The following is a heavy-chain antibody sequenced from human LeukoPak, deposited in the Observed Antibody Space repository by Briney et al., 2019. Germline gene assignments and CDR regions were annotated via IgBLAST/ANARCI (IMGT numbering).Heavy chain of an antibody. Sequence: SETLSLTCTVSGGSISSSSYYWGWIRQPPGKGLEWIGSIYYSGSTYYNPSLKSRVTISVDTSKNQFSLELSSVTAADTAVYYCARGSEWFGELYDFDYWGQGTLVTVSS. CDR3: ARGSEWFGELYDFDY. CDR2: IYYSGST. V-gene: IGHV4-39*07. J-gene: IGHJ4*02. CDR1: GGSISSSSYY. D-gene: IGHD3-10*01.